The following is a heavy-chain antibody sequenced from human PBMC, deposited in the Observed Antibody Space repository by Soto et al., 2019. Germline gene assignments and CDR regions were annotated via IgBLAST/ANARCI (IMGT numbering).Heavy chain of an antibody. CDR1: GFTFSSYG. J-gene: IGHJ4*02. CDR2: IIYDGSTK. V-gene: IGHV3-30*18. CDR3: AKDRRGAGVRCYFDY. D-gene: IGHD3-10*01. Sequence: QVQLVESGGGVVQPGRSLRLSCAASGFTFSSYGMHWVRQAPGKGLEWVAVIIYDGSTKYYADSVKGRFTISRDNSKSTLYLQMNRLRAEDTAVYYCAKDRRGAGVRCYFDYWGQGTLVTVSS.